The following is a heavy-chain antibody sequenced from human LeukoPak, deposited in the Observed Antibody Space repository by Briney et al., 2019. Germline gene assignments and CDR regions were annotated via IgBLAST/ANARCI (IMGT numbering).Heavy chain of an antibody. Sequence: PGASVKVSCKASGYTFTGYYMHWVRQAPGQGFEWMGWINPNSGGTNYAQKFQGWVTMTRDTSISTAYMELSRLRSDDTAVYYCARGMAVAGTALGYWGQGTLVTVSS. D-gene: IGHD6-19*01. CDR1: GYTFTGYY. V-gene: IGHV1-2*04. CDR3: ARGMAVAGTALGY. J-gene: IGHJ4*02. CDR2: INPNSGGT.